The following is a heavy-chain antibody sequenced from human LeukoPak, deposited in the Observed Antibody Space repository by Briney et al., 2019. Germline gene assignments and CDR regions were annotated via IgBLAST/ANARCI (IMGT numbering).Heavy chain of an antibody. Sequence: ASVKVSCKASGYTFTGYYMHWVRQAPGQGLEWMGWINPNSGGTNYAQKFQGRVTMTRDTSISTAYMKLSRLRSDDTAVYYCARVGKGGATNYMDVWGKGTTVTVSS. J-gene: IGHJ6*03. CDR2: INPNSGGT. CDR1: GYTFTGYY. CDR3: ARVGKGGATNYMDV. V-gene: IGHV1-2*02. D-gene: IGHD3-16*01.